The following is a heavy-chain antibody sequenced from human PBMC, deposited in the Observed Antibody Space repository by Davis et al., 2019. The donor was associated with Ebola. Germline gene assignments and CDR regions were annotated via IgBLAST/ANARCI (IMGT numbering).Heavy chain of an antibody. V-gene: IGHV3-9*01. Sequence: GGSLRLSCEASGFTFGDYAMHWVRQPPGQGLEWVASISWHTVKTGYSDPVKGRFTISRDNAKKSLYLEMNNVKLEDAASYYCAKDKGSGYYNEANMNNFYYYYAMDVWGKGTTVTVSS. D-gene: IGHD5-12*01. J-gene: IGHJ6*04. CDR3: AKDKGSGYYNEANMNNFYYYYAMDV. CDR2: ISWHTVKT. CDR1: GFTFGDYA.